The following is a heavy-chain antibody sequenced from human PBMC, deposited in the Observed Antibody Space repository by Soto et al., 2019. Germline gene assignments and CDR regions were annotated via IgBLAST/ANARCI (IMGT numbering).Heavy chain of an antibody. Sequence: QVQLVQSGAEVKKPGASVTVSCKASAYTFPHYVINWVRQASGQGLEWMGWMNPKRGNTGYAQKFLERVIMPRNSPIGTVYMDLRSLGSYDTAVYYWARVMSNGHSDLWGQGTLVTVSS. J-gene: IGHJ4*02. CDR1: AYTFPHYV. CDR2: MNPKRGNT. V-gene: IGHV1-8*02. CDR3: ARVMSNGHSDL. D-gene: IGHD2-8*01.